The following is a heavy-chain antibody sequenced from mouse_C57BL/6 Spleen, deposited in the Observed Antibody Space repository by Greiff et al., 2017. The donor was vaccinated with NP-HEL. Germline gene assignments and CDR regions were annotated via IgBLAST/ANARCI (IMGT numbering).Heavy chain of an antibody. Sequence: VKLVESGAELARPGASVKLSCKASGYTFTSYGISWVKQRTGQGLEWIGEIYPRSGNTYYNEKFKGKATLTADKSSSTAYMELRSLTSEDSAVYFCARVRANWDWYFDVWGTGTTVTVSS. D-gene: IGHD4-1*01. V-gene: IGHV1-81*01. CDR2: IYPRSGNT. J-gene: IGHJ1*03. CDR3: ARVRANWDWYFDV. CDR1: GYTFTSYG.